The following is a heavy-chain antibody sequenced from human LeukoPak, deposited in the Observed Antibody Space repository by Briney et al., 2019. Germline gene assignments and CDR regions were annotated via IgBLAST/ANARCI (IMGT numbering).Heavy chain of an antibody. CDR3: ARSTALYDIWSGSSY. CDR2: ASFDGNHN. Sequence: GGSLRLSCAASGFTFSSYAMHWVRQAPGKGLEWVAVASFDGNHNYFADSVKGRFTISRDISKSTVYLQMNGLTAEDTAVYYCARSTALYDIWSGSSYWGQGTLVTVSS. CDR1: GFTFSSYA. D-gene: IGHD3-3*01. V-gene: IGHV3-30*04. J-gene: IGHJ4*02.